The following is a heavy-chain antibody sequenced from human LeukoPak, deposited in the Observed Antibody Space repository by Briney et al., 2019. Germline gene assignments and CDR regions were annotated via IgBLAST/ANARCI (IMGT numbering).Heavy chain of an antibody. J-gene: IGHJ4*02. Sequence: SETLSLTCTVSGGSISSSSYYWGWIRQPPGKGLEWIGSGYYSGSTYYNPSLKSRVTISVDTSRNQFSLKLSSVTAADTAVYYCARQRPGHCDYWGQGTLVSVS. CDR2: GYYSGST. V-gene: IGHV4-39*01. D-gene: IGHD6-6*01. CDR3: ARQRPGHCDY. CDR1: GGSISSSSYY.